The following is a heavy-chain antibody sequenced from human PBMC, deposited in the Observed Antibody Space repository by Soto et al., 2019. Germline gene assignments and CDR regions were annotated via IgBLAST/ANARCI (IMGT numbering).Heavy chain of an antibody. CDR2: IYYSGST. J-gene: IGHJ5*02. D-gene: IGHD2-2*02. V-gene: IGHV4-39*01. CDR3: ARHGGIVLVPAAIISKSVSGWFDP. Sequence: SSETLSLTCTVSGGSISSSSYYWGWIRQPPGKGLEWIGSIYYSGSTYYNPSLKSRVAISVDTSKNQFSLKLSSVTAADTAVYYCARHGGIVLVPAAIISKSVSGWFDPWGQGTLVTVSS. CDR1: GGSISSSSYY.